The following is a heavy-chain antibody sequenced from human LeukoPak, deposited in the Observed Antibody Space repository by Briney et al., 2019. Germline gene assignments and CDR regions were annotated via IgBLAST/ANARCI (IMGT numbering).Heavy chain of an antibody. CDR1: IQLYRVYY. J-gene: IGHJ5*02. CDR3: ARTSQLLSGWFDP. CDR2: INHSGSP. Sequence: SDTQSLICAVWIQLYRVYYWRGMPDPPGKALECIGDINHSGSPNYNPSLKSRVTISVDTSNNQFFLKLSSVTAADTAVYYCARTSQLLSGWFDPWGQGTLVTVSS. V-gene: IGHV4-34*01. D-gene: IGHD2-2*01.